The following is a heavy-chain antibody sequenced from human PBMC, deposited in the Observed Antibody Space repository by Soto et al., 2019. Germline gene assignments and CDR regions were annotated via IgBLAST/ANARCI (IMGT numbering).Heavy chain of an antibody. Sequence: GASVKVSCKASGYTFTNFGISWVRQAPGQGLEWMGWISAYNGNAKYAQKFQGRVTITTDTSASTAYMELRSLRSEDTAVYYCARDGYYDFWSGYSYNWFDPWGQGTLVTVSS. V-gene: IGHV1-18*01. D-gene: IGHD3-3*01. CDR3: ARDGYYDFWSGYSYNWFDP. J-gene: IGHJ5*02. CDR2: ISAYNGNA. CDR1: GYTFTNFG.